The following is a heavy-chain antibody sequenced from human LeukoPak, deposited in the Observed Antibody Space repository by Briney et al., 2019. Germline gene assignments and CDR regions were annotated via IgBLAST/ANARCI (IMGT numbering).Heavy chain of an antibody. Sequence: GGSLRLSCAASGFTFSSYWMSWVRQAPGKGLEWVANIKQDGGEKYYVGSVKGRFTISKDNAKNSLYLQMNSLRAEDTAVYYCARAEGDYYYYFYMDVWGKGTTVTVSS. CDR1: GFTFSSYW. J-gene: IGHJ6*03. CDR3: ARAEGDYYYYFYMDV. V-gene: IGHV3-7*01. CDR2: IKQDGGEK.